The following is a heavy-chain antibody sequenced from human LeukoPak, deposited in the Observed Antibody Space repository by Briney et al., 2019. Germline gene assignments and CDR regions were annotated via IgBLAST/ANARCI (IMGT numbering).Heavy chain of an antibody. CDR1: GYTFTGYY. CDR3: ARESITMMGGWDSDDAFDI. CDR2: INPNSGGT. J-gene: IGHJ3*02. Sequence: ASVKVSCKASGYTFTGYYMHWVRQAPGQGLEWMGWINPNSGGTNYAQTFQGRVTMTRDTSISTAYMELSRLRSDDTAVYYCARESITMMGGWDSDDAFDIWGQGTMVTVSS. D-gene: IGHD3-22*01. V-gene: IGHV1-2*02.